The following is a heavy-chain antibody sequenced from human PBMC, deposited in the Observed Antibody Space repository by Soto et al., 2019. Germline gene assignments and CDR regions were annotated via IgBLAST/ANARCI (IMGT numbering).Heavy chain of an antibody. D-gene: IGHD3-10*01. CDR2: IYSGGST. Sequence: EVQLVESGGGLIQPGGSLRLSCAASEFTVSSNYMSWVRQAPGKGLEWVSVIYSGGSTYYADSVKGRFTISRDNSKNTLYLQMNSLRAEDTAVYYCAVYGGVWFRGGSPDNHWGQGTLVTVSS. J-gene: IGHJ5*02. V-gene: IGHV3-53*01. CDR1: EFTVSSNY. CDR3: AVYGGVWFRGGSPDNH.